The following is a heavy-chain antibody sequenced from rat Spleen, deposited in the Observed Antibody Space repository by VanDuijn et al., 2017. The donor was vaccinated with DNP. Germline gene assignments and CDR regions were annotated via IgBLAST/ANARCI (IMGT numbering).Heavy chain of an antibody. J-gene: IGHJ2*01. CDR1: GFSLTSYN. Sequence: QVQLKESGPVLVQASQTLSLTCTVSGFSLTSYNVHWVRQPTGKGLEWMGIIWTGGSTDYNSALKSRLSISRDTSKSQVFLKMNSLQTEDIATYYCAREGSMYTLGGYFDYWGQGVMVTVSS. V-gene: IGHV2-30*01. CDR3: AREGSMYTLGGYFDY. D-gene: IGHD1-6*01. CDR2: IWTGGST.